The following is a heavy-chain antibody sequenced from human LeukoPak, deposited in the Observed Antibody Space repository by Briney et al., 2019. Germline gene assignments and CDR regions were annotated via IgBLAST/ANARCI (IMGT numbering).Heavy chain of an antibody. CDR2: ISSSGSTI. CDR1: GFTFSSYE. CDR3: ARAHPYCSGGSCYNQNRYYYYYYMDV. V-gene: IGHV3-48*03. Sequence: QPGGPLRLSCAASGFTFSSYEMNWVRQAPGKGLEWVSYISSSGSTIYYADSVKGRFTISRDNAKNSLYLQMNSLRAEDTAVYYCARAHPYCSGGSCYNQNRYYYYYYMDVWGKGTTVTVSS. J-gene: IGHJ6*03. D-gene: IGHD2-15*01.